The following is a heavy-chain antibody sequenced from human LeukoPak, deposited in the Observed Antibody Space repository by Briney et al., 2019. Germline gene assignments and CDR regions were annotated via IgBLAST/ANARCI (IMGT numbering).Heavy chain of an antibody. Sequence: GGSLRLSCAASEFTFSRNWMSWLRQAPGRELEWVANIKQDGSDKYYVDSVKGRFTISRDNAKTSLFLQMNSLRVEDTAVYYCAREVYGDNYFDYWGRGTLVTVAS. CDR3: AREVYGDNYFDY. J-gene: IGHJ4*02. D-gene: IGHD4-17*01. CDR1: EFTFSRNW. V-gene: IGHV3-7*05. CDR2: IKQDGSDK.